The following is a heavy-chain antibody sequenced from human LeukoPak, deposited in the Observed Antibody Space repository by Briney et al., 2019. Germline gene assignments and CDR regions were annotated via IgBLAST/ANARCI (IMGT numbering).Heavy chain of an antibody. CDR2: ISGSAGGT. CDR3: AKDPNGDYVGAFDF. V-gene: IGHV3-23*01. CDR1: GITLSNYG. J-gene: IGHJ3*01. Sequence: GGSLRLSCAVSGITLSNYGMSWVRQAPGKGLEWVAGISGSAGGTNYADSVKGRFTISRDNSKNTLHLQMNRLRAEDTAVYFCAKDPNGDYVGAFDFWGRGTMVTVSS. D-gene: IGHD4-17*01.